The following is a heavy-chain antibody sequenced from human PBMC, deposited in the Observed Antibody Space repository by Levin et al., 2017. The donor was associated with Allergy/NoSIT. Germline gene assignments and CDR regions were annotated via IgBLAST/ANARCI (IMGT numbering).Heavy chain of an antibody. J-gene: IGHJ4*02. V-gene: IGHV3-11*03. CDR2: ISSSSSYT. CDR3: ARSYSSSWYSTPIDY. CDR1: GFTFSDYY. Sequence: KPGGSLRLSCAASGFTFSDYYMSWIRQAPGKGLEWVSYISSSSSYTNYADSVKGRFTISRDNAKNSLYLQMNSLRAEDTAVYYCARSYSSSWYSTPIDYWGQGTLVTVSS. D-gene: IGHD6-13*01.